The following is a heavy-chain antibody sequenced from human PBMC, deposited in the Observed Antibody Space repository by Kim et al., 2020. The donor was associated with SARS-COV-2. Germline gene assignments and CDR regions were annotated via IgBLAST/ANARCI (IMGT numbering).Heavy chain of an antibody. CDR1: GFTFSDYY. V-gene: IGHV3-11*01. CDR3: ARDFTPRDFWDTYYYYGMDV. J-gene: IGHJ6*02. CDR2: ISSSGSTI. D-gene: IGHD3-3*01. Sequence: GGSLRLSCAASGFTFSDYYMSWIRQAPGKGLEWVSYISSSGSTIYYADSVEGRFTISRDNAKNSLYLQMNSLRAEDTAVYYCARDFTPRDFWDTYYYYGMDVWGQGTTVTVSS.